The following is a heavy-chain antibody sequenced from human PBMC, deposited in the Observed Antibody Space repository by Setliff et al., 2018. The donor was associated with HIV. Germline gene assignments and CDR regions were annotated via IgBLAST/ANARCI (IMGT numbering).Heavy chain of an antibody. V-gene: IGHV4-59*11. Sequence: PSETLSLTCIVSGGSIGSHYWSWIRQPPGKGLEWIGCVYHRGTTYYNPSLKSRVTVSLDTSKNQFSLNLRSVTAADTAFYYCARDVSVRGGYYFDYWGQGTLVTVSS. D-gene: IGHD3-10*01. CDR2: VYHRGTT. CDR3: ARDVSVRGGYYFDY. J-gene: IGHJ4*02. CDR1: GGSIGSHY.